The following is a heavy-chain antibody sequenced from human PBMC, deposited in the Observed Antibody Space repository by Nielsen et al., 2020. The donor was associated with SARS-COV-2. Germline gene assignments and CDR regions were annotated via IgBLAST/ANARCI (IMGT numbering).Heavy chain of an antibody. Sequence: WVRQAPGQGLEWMGWINPNSGGTNYAQKFQGWVTMTRDTSISTAYMELSSLRSEDTAVYYCARDKGGEYYDFWSGYSNYYYYMDVWGKGTTVTVSS. D-gene: IGHD3-3*01. CDR2: INPNSGGT. CDR3: ARDKGGEYYDFWSGYSNYYYYMDV. J-gene: IGHJ6*03. V-gene: IGHV1-2*04.